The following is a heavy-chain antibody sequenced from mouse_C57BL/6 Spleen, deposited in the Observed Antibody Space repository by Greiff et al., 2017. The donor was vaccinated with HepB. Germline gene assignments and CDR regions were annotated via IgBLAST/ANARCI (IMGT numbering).Heavy chain of an antibody. Sequence: QVQLQQSGAELVRPGASVTLSCKASGYTFTDYEMHWVKQTPVHGLEWIGAIDPETGGTAYNQKFKGKAILTADKSSSTAYMELRSLTSEDSAVYYCTSLMVTAGMDYWGQGTSVTVSS. CDR2: IDPETGGT. CDR3: TSLMVTAGMDY. D-gene: IGHD2-2*01. J-gene: IGHJ4*01. CDR1: GYTFTDYE. V-gene: IGHV1-15*01.